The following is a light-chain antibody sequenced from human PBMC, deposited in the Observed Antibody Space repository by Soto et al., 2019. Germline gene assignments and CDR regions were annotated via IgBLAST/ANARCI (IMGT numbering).Light chain of an antibody. V-gene: IGKV1-5*03. Sequence: DTQMTQSPSTLSASAGDTVTIICRASQSINSWLAWYQQKPGKAPKLLIYKASTSESGVPPRFSGSGSGTEFTLTITSLQPEDFATYYCQQYDMFGPGTKVDIK. CDR2: KAS. CDR1: QSINSW. J-gene: IGKJ1*01. CDR3: QQYDM.